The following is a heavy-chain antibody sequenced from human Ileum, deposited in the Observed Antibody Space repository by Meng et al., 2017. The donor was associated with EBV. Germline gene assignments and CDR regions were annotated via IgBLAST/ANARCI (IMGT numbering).Heavy chain of an antibody. J-gene: IGHJ4*02. Sequence: QPGPGQVKRSVTLTSSVTVSGDSISSNIWWRWVRQHPGKGLEGIEEIYHSGSTNYNPSFKSRVTMSVDKSKNQISLNLSSVTAADTAVYYCASGRDYAWHSWGRGTLVTVSS. CDR1: GDSISSNIW. D-gene: IGHD4-17*01. V-gene: IGHV4-4*02. CDR3: ASGRDYAWHS. CDR2: IYHSGST.